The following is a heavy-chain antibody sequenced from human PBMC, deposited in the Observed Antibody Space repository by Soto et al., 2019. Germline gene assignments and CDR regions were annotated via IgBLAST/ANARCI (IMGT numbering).Heavy chain of an antibody. CDR2: ISYDGSNK. CDR1: GFTLSSYA. Sequence: PGGSLRLSCAASGFTLSSYAMHWVRQAPGKGLEWVAVISYDGSNKYYADSVKGRFTISRDNSKNTLYLQMNSLRAEDTAVYYCARTAVEMATIWVGDAFDIWGQGTMVTVSS. V-gene: IGHV3-30-3*01. D-gene: IGHD5-12*01. CDR3: ARTAVEMATIWVGDAFDI. J-gene: IGHJ3*02.